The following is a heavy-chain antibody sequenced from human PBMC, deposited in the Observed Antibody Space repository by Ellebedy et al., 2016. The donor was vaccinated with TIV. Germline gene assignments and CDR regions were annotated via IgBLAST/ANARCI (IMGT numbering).Heavy chain of an antibody. D-gene: IGHD3-10*01. CDR3: ANVGGSGSYYNGY. CDR1: GFTFSTYW. Sequence: GGSLRLSCAASGFTFSTYWMHWVRLAPGKGPVWVSRINPDGSITQYADSVKGRFTISRDNSKNRLYLQMNSLKVEDTATYYCANVGGSGSYYNGYWGLGTLVTVSS. CDR2: INPDGSIT. J-gene: IGHJ4*02. V-gene: IGHV3-74*01.